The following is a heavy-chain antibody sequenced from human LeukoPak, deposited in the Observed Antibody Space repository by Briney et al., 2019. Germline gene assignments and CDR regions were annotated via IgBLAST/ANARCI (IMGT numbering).Heavy chain of an antibody. CDR2: VYYTGST. Sequence: PSETLSLTCTVSGDSITSYYWSWIRQPPGKGLEWIGYVYYTGSTSYNPSLKSRVTISVGTSKNQFSLRLSSVTAADTALYYCARKGSNWSTQFDYWGQGTLVTVSS. J-gene: IGHJ4*02. D-gene: IGHD6-13*01. V-gene: IGHV4-59*08. CDR1: GDSITSYY. CDR3: ARKGSNWSTQFDY.